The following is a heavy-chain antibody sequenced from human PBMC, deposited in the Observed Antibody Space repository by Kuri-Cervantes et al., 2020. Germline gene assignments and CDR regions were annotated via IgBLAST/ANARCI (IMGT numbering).Heavy chain of an antibody. J-gene: IGHJ5*02. CDR1: GFTFSDYY. CDR2: ISSSSYI. V-gene: IGHV3-69-1*01. CDR3: ASSGSYYYNWFDP. D-gene: IGHD1-26*01. Sequence: GGSLRLSCAASGFTFSDYYMSWIRQAPGKGLEWVSHISSSSYIYYADSVKGRFTISRDNAKNSLYLQMNSLRAEDTAVYYCASSGSYYYNWFDPWGQGTLVTVSS.